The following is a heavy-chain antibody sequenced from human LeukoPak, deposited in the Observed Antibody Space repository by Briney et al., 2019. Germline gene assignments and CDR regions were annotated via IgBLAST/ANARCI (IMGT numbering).Heavy chain of an antibody. Sequence: GASVKVSCKASGYTFTSYDINWVRQAPGQGLEWMGWMNPNSGNTGYAQKFQGRVTITRNTSISTAYMELSSLRSEDTAVYYCARARSRRGYYYYYYMDVWGKGTTVTVSS. V-gene: IGHV1-8*01. CDR2: MNPNSGNT. CDR1: GYTFTSYD. D-gene: IGHD4-17*01. J-gene: IGHJ6*03. CDR3: ARARSRRGYYYYYYMDV.